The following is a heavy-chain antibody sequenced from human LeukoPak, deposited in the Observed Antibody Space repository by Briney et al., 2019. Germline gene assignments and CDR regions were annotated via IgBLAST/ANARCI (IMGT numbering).Heavy chain of an antibody. CDR1: GYTFTSYG. Sequence: ASVKVSCKASGYTFTSYGISWVRQAPGQGLEWMGWINPNSGGTNYAQKFQGRVTMTRDTSISTAYMELSRLRSDDTAVYYCARASGVAAEYYFDYWGQGTLVTAS. CDR2: INPNSGGT. J-gene: IGHJ4*02. D-gene: IGHD6-13*01. V-gene: IGHV1-2*02. CDR3: ARASGVAAEYYFDY.